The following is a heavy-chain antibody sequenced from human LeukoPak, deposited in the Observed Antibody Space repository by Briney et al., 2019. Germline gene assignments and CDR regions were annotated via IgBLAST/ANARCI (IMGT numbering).Heavy chain of an antibody. CDR3: ARLKVRGVFYYYYMDV. CDR1: GGSISSGSYY. J-gene: IGHJ6*03. D-gene: IGHD3-10*01. CDR2: IYYSGST. V-gene: IGHV4-39*01. Sequence: PSETLSLTCTVSGGSISSGSYYWGWIRQPPGKGLEWIGSIYYSGSTYYNPSLKSRVTISVDTSKNQFSLKLSSVTAADTAVYYCARLKVRGVFYYYYMDVWGKGTTVTVSS.